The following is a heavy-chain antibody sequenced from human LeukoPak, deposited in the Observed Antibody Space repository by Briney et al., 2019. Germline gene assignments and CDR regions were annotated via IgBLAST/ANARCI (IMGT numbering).Heavy chain of an antibody. Sequence: PSETLSLTCAVYGGSFSGYYWSWIRQPPGKGLEWIGEINHSGSTNYNPSLKSRVTISVDTSKNQFSLKLSSVTAADTAVYYCARATYYYGSGSYYKLDYWGQGTLVTVSS. CDR2: INHSGST. D-gene: IGHD3-10*01. CDR1: GGSFSGYY. CDR3: ARATYYYGSGSYYKLDY. J-gene: IGHJ4*02. V-gene: IGHV4-34*01.